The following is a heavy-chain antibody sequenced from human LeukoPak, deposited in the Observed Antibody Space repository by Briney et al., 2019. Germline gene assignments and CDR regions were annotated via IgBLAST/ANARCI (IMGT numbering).Heavy chain of an antibody. CDR1: GFTFSSYA. Sequence: PGGSLRLSCAASGFTFSSYAMSWVRQAPGKGLQWVSTLSGSGSNTYYADSVKGRFTISRGNSKNTLYLQMSSLRAEDTAVYYCAKWRSATGDFDYWGQGTLVTVSS. J-gene: IGHJ4*02. CDR2: LSGSGSNT. D-gene: IGHD7-27*01. CDR3: AKWRSATGDFDY. V-gene: IGHV3-23*01.